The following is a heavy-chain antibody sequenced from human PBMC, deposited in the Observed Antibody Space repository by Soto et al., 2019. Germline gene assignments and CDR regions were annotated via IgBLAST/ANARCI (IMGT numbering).Heavy chain of an antibody. CDR3: ARHTPGMVRGVNWFDP. V-gene: IGHV5-51*01. J-gene: IGHJ5*02. Sequence: EVQLVQSGAEVKKPGESLKISCKGSGYSFTSYWIGWVRQMPGKGLEWMGIIYPGDSDTRYSPSFQGQVTISADKSISTAYLQWSSLKASDTAMYYCARHTPGMVRGVNWFDPWGQGTLVTVSS. CDR2: IYPGDSDT. CDR1: GYSFTSYW. D-gene: IGHD3-10*01.